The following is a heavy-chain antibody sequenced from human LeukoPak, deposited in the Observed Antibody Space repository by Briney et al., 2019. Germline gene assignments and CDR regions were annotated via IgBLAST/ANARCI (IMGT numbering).Heavy chain of an antibody. CDR2: INWNGGTT. Sequence: GGSLRLSCAASGFKFDDHGMSWVRQGPGKGLEWVAGINWNGGTTGYADSVKGRFTISRDNAKNSLYLQMSSLRAEDTALYYCARGDGYYDITGYPLDYWGQGSPVTVSS. CDR1: GFKFDDHG. J-gene: IGHJ4*02. D-gene: IGHD3-22*01. V-gene: IGHV3-20*04. CDR3: ARGDGYYDITGYPLDY.